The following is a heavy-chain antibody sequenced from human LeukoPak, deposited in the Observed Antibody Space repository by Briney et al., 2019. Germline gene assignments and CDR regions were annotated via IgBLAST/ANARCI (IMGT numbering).Heavy chain of an antibody. D-gene: IGHD2-15*01. CDR3: ARSSSGVYIQ. Sequence: PGRSLRLSCAASGFTFDDYAMHWVRQAPGKGLEWVSGISWNSGSIGYADSVKGRFTISRDNAKNSLYVQMNSLRADDSAVYYCARSSSGVYIQWGQGTLVTVSS. CDR2: ISWNSGSI. V-gene: IGHV3-9*01. J-gene: IGHJ4*02. CDR1: GFTFDDYA.